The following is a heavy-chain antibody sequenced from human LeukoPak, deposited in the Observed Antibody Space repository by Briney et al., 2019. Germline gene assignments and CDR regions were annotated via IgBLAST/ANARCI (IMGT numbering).Heavy chain of an antibody. J-gene: IGHJ4*02. CDR2: IWFDGNNR. V-gene: IGHV3-33*01. Sequence: GGSLRLSCTASGFTFSSYGMHWVRQAPGKGLEWVAVIWFDGNNRYYADSVKGRFTISRDNSKDTLYLQMNSLRAEDTAVYYCAGVEGPWGQGTLVTVSS. CDR1: GFTFSSYG. CDR3: AGVEGP.